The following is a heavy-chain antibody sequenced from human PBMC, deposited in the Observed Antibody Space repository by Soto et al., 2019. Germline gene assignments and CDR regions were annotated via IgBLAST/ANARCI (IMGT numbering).Heavy chain of an antibody. CDR3: ARDVTRLSGYSGIDWFDP. CDR2: ISSNGDT. V-gene: IGHV4-30-4*01. CDR1: GGSISSGNYY. D-gene: IGHD3-22*01. Sequence: QVQLQESGPGLVKPSQTLSLTCTVSGGSISSGNYYWSWIRQPPGKGLQWIAYISSNGDTYYNQSLRSRVTISGDTSKNQFSLKLSSVTAADTAVYYCARDVTRLSGYSGIDWFDPWGQGTLVTVSS. J-gene: IGHJ5*02.